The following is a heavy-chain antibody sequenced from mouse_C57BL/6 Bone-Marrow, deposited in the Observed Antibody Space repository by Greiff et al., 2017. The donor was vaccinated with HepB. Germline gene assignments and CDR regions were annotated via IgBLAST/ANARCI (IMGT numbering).Heavy chain of an antibody. CDR1: GYSITSDY. D-gene: IGHD4-1*01. CDR3: ARRAELTGKDYFDY. CDR2: ISYSGST. V-gene: IGHV3-8*01. J-gene: IGHJ2*01. Sequence: EVKLMESGPGLAKPSQTLSLTCSVTGYSITSDYWNWVRKFPGNKLEYMGYISYSGSTYYNPSLKSRISITGDTSKTQYYLQLNSVTTEDTATYYCARRAELTGKDYFDYWGQGTTLTVSS.